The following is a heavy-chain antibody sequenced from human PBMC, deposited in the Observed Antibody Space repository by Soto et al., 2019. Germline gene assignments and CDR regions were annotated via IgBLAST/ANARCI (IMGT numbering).Heavy chain of an antibody. CDR2: IYRAGST. CDR1: GGSFTSNNW. Sequence: SSETLSLTCAVSGGSFTSNNWWTWVRQPPGQGLEWIGEIYRAGSTNYNPSLKSRVTISLDKSENQFSLKVTSLTAADTAVYYCASRDPGTSVDYWGQGTLVTVSS. J-gene: IGHJ4*02. V-gene: IGHV4-4*02. CDR3: ASRDPGTSVDY. D-gene: IGHD1-7*01.